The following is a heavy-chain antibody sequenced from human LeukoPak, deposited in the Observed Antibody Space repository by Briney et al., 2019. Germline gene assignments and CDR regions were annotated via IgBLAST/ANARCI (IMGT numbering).Heavy chain of an antibody. Sequence: PGGSLRLSCAASGFTFSTYWMHWVRQVPEKGLVWVSRIGSDGTSANYADSVKGRFTISRDNAKNTLYLQMNSLRAEDTAVYYCVLLSLTPGWGQGTLVTVSA. CDR2: IGSDGTSA. D-gene: IGHD3-10*01. J-gene: IGHJ4*02. CDR3: VLLSLTPG. CDR1: GFTFSTYW. V-gene: IGHV3-74*01.